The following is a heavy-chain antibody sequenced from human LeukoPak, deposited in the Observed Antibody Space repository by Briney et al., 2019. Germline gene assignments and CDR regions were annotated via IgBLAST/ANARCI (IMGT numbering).Heavy chain of an antibody. CDR3: AREQYYDFWSGFSGGSPPPLDY. Sequence: GASVKVSCKASGGTFSSYAISWVRQAPGQGLEWMGRINPNSGGTNYAQKFQGRVTMTRDTSISTAYMELSRLRSDDTAVYYCAREQYYDFWSGFSGGSPPPLDYWGQGTLVTVSS. J-gene: IGHJ4*02. V-gene: IGHV1-2*06. D-gene: IGHD3-3*01. CDR1: GGTFSSYA. CDR2: INPNSGGT.